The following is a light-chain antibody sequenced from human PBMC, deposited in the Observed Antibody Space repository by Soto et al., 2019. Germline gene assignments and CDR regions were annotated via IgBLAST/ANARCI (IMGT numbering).Light chain of an antibody. CDR3: QQYNTYPWT. Sequence: DIQMTQSPSNLSASVGDRVTITCRSSQFISTWMAWYQQKPGKAPKLLISEAPSRDNGVPSRFSGDVSGTDFTLTISTLQPDDFATYYCQQYNTYPWTFGQGTKLEIK. CDR1: QFISTW. V-gene: IGKV1-5*01. CDR2: EAP. J-gene: IGKJ1*01.